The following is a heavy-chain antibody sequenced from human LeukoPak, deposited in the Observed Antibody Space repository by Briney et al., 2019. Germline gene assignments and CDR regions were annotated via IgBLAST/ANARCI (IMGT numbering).Heavy chain of an antibody. J-gene: IGHJ4*02. CDR3: ARGSLKITGTFDY. D-gene: IGHD4-17*01. Sequence: SETLSLTCAVSGYPISSGYHWGWIRQPPGKGLEWIGYIYYSGSTNYNPSLKSRVTISVDTSKNQFSLKLSSVTAADTAVHYCARGSLKITGTFDYWGQGTLVTVSS. CDR1: GYPISSGYH. CDR2: IYYSGST. V-gene: IGHV4-61*01.